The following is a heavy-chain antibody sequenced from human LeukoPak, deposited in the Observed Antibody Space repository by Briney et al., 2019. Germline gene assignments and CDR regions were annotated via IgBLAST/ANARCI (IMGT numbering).Heavy chain of an antibody. CDR2: IIPIFGTA. J-gene: IGHJ4*02. CDR1: GGTFSSYA. CDR3: ARERSSGWSPFDY. D-gene: IGHD6-19*01. V-gene: IGHV1-69*05. Sequence: SVKVSCKASGGTFSSYAISWVRQAPGQGLEWMGGIIPIFGTANYAQKFQGRVTITTDESTSTAYMELGSLRSEDTAVYYCARERSSGWSPFDYWGQGTLVTVSS.